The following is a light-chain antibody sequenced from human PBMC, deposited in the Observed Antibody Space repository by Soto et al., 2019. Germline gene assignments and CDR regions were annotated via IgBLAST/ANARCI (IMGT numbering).Light chain of an antibody. CDR3: SSYTSSSTLV. CDR1: SSDVGGYNY. Sequence: QSVLTQPASVSGSPGQSITISCTGTSSDVGGYNYVSWYQHHPGKAPKLMIYEVSNRPSGVSNRFSGSTSGNTASLTISGLQAEDEADYYCSSYTSSSTLVFGTGTKVTVL. CDR2: EVS. J-gene: IGLJ1*01. V-gene: IGLV2-14*01.